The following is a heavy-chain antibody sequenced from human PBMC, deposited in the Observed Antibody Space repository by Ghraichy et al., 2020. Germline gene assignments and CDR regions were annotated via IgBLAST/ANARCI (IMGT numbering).Heavy chain of an antibody. CDR3: ATQTIIVVPRHFQH. V-gene: IGHV4-39*01. CDR1: GGSISSSSYY. CDR2: IYYIGST. J-gene: IGHJ1*01. D-gene: IGHD3-22*01. Sequence: SETLSLTCTVPGGSISSSSYYSGWIRQPPGKGLELIGSIYYIGSTYYNPSLKSRVTISVDTSKNQFSLRLRSVTAADTAVHYCATQTIIVVPRHFQHWGPGTLGTV.